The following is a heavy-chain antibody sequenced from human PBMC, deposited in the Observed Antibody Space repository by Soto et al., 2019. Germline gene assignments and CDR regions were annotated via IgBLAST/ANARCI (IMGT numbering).Heavy chain of an antibody. V-gene: IGHV4-39*01. J-gene: IGHJ1*01. D-gene: IGHD2-15*01. CDR1: GGSISSSSYY. CDR2: IYYSGST. CDR3: ALGDCSGGSCYSCCYFQH. Sequence: QLQLQESGPGLVKPSETLSLTCTVSGGSISSSSYYWGWIRQPPGKGLEWIGSIYYSGSTYYNPSLKSRVTISVDTSKNQFSLKLSSVTAADTAVYYCALGDCSGGSCYSCCYFQHWGQGTLVTVSS.